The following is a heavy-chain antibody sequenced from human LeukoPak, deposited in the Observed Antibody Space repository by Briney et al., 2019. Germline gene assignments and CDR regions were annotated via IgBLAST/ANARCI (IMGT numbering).Heavy chain of an antibody. CDR2: TGGGSGI. CDR1: GFTFSNYA. J-gene: IGHJ4*02. V-gene: IGHV3-23*01. CDR3: AGWGDYDVLTGYYVSDY. D-gene: IGHD3-9*01. Sequence: EASLRLSCAASGFTFSNYAMSWVRQAPGKGLEWVSATGGGSGIYYADSMKSRFTISRDNSKNTLYLQINSLRAEDTAVYYCAGWGDYDVLTGYYVSDYWGQGTLVTVSS.